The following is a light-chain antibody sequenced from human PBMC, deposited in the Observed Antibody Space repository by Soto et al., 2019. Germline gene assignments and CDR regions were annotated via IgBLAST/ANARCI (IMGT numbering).Light chain of an antibody. J-gene: IGKJ5*01. Sequence: IGLTQSPGTLPFDPGERATLSCRASQSVSSSYLAWYHQKPGQAPRLLIYGASSRATGIPDRFSGSGSGTDFTLTISRLEPEDFAVYYCQQYGSSPPITFGQGTRLEIK. CDR3: QQYGSSPPIT. CDR1: QSVSSSY. V-gene: IGKV3-20*01. CDR2: GAS.